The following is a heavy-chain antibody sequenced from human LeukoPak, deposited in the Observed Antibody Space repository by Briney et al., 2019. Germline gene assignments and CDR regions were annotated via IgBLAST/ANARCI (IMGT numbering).Heavy chain of an antibody. CDR1: GGSFSGYY. V-gene: IGHV4-34*01. D-gene: IGHD2-2*01. Sequence: SETLSLTCAVYGGSFSGYYWSWIRQPPGEGLEWIGEVNHSGSTNYNPSLKSRVTISVDTSKNQFSLKLSSVTAADTAVYYCATKPSSHCSTSCYAWFDPWGQGTLVTVSS. CDR2: VNHSGST. J-gene: IGHJ5*02. CDR3: ATKPSSHCSTSCYAWFDP.